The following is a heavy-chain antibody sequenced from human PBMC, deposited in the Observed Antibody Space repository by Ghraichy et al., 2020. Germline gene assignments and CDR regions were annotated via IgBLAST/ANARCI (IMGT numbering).Heavy chain of an antibody. CDR1: GGSISSYH. CDR2: IYYIVNT. CDR3: ARGRLTTVKGALFDY. Sequence: SETLSLTCTVSGGSISSYHWNWIRQPPGKGLEWLGFIYYIVNTDYNPSLKSRVTISVDTSKNQFSLKLSSVTAADTAVYYCARGRLTTVKGALFDYWGLGTVVTVSS. J-gene: IGHJ4*02. D-gene: IGHD4-17*01. V-gene: IGHV4-59*01.